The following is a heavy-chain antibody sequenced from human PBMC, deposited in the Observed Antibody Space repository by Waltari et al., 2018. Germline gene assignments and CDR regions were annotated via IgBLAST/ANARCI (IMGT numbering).Heavy chain of an antibody. V-gene: IGHV4-39*01. CDR3: ARIYRLSMIDY. CDR1: GGSISRSSYY. D-gene: IGHD3-16*02. CDR2: IYYSGGT. J-gene: IGHJ4*02. Sequence: QLQLQESGPGLVKPSETLSLTCTVSGGSISRSSYYWGWIRQPPGKGLEWIGSIYYSGGTYYNPSLKSRVTISVDTSKNQFSLKLSSVTAAHTAVYYCARIYRLSMIDYWGQGTLVTVSS.